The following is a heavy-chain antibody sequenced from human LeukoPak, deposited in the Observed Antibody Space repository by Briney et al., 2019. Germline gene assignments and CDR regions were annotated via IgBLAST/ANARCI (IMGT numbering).Heavy chain of an antibody. J-gene: IGHJ3*02. CDR1: GFTFSSYS. D-gene: IGHD3-3*01. V-gene: IGHV3-21*01. Sequence: PGRSLRLSCAASGFTFSSYSMNWVRQAPGKGLEWVSSISSSSSYIYYADSVKGRFTISRDNAKNSLYLQMNSLRAEDTAVYYCARDLDFWSGYNPLHAFDIWGQGTMVTVSS. CDR3: ARDLDFWSGYNPLHAFDI. CDR2: ISSSSSYI.